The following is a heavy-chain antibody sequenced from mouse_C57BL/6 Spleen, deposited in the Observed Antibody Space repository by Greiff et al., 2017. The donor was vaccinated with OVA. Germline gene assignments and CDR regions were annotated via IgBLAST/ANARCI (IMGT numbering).Heavy chain of an antibody. D-gene: IGHD4-1*01. CDR3: ARERELGKGFAY. J-gene: IGHJ3*01. CDR1: GYSITSGYD. V-gene: IGHV3-1*01. CDR2: ISYSGST. Sequence: EVKLLESGPGMVKPSQSLSLSCTVTGYSITSGYDWHLIRHFPGNKLEWMGYISYSGSTNYNPSLKSRISITHDTSKNHFFLKLNSVTTEDTATYYCARERELGKGFAYWGQGTLVTVSA.